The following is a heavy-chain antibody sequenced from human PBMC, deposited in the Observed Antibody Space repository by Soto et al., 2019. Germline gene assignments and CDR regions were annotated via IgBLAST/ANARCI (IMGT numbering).Heavy chain of an antibody. D-gene: IGHD5-12*01. J-gene: IGHJ4*02. CDR3: ASGGGYSDYGPYYFDY. V-gene: IGHV4-34*01. CDR1: GGSFSGYY. Sequence: QVHLQQWGAGLLKPSETLSLTCAVYGGSFSGYYWSWIRQPPGKGLEWIGEINHSGSTNYNPSLKSRVTISVDTSKNQFALKLSSVTAADTAVYFCASGGGYSDYGPYYFDYWGQGTLVTVSS. CDR2: INHSGST.